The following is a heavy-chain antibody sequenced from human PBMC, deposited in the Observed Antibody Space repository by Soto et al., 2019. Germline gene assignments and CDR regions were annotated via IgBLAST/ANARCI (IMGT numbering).Heavy chain of an antibody. V-gene: IGHV1-18*01. CDR3: ARDLKAARHAFDI. CDR1: GYTFTSYG. D-gene: IGHD6-6*01. J-gene: IGHJ3*02. Sequence: ASVKVSCKASGYTFTSYGISWVRQAPGQGLEWMVWISAYNGNTNYAQKLQGRVTMTTDTSTSTAYMELRSLRSDDTGVYYCARDLKAARHAFDIWGQGTMVTVSS. CDR2: ISAYNGNT.